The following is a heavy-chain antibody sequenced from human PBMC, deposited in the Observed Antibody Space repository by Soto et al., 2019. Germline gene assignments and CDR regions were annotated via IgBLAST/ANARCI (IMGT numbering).Heavy chain of an antibody. Sequence: WASVKVSCKASGYTFTGYYIHWVRQAPGQGLEWMGWINPNSGGTKYAQKFQGRVTLTRDTSISTAYMELSSLRSDDTAVYYCARVYTSGWYYFDYWGQGTLVTVS. V-gene: IGHV1-2*02. CDR2: INPNSGGT. CDR3: ARVYTSGWYYFDY. CDR1: GYTFTGYY. D-gene: IGHD6-19*01. J-gene: IGHJ4*02.